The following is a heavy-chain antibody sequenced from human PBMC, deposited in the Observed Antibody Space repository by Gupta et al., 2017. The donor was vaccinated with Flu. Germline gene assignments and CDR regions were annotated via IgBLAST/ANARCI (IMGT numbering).Heavy chain of an antibody. CDR3: ASEIAVAGTGPRY. D-gene: IGHD6-19*01. V-gene: IGHV4-34*01. CDR2: INHSGST. J-gene: IGHJ4*02. CDR1: GGSFSGYY. Sequence: QVQLQQWGAGLLKPSETLSLTCAVYGGSFSGYYLSWIRQPPGKGLEWIGEINHSGSTNYNPSLKSRVTISVDTSKNQFSLKLSSVTAADTAVYYCASEIAVAGTGPRYWGQGTLVTVSS.